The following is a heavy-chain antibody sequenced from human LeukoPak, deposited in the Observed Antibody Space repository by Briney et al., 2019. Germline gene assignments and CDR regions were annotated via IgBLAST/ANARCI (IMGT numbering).Heavy chain of an antibody. CDR2: INHSGSP. D-gene: IGHD3-22*01. J-gene: IGHJ4*02. CDR1: GGSFSDYC. Sequence: PSETLSLTCTVYGGSFSDYCWSWIRQPPGKGLEWIGEINHSGSPNYSPSLKCRVTISVDTSNYQFSLKLSSVTAADTAVYYCARGGRSYYDSSGYSYSWGQGILVTASS. CDR3: ARGGRSYYDSSGYSYS. V-gene: IGHV4-34*01.